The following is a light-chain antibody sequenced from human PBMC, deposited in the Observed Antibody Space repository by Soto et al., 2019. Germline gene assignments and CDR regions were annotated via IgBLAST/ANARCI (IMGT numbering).Light chain of an antibody. Sequence: DIPMTQSPSSLSASVGDRVTITCRASQDIRSDLGWFQQKPGKAPKRLIYAASSLQSGVPSRFSGSGSGTEFTLTISSLQPEDFATYYCLQYNTYPYTFGQGTKLEI. V-gene: IGKV1-17*01. CDR2: AAS. CDR3: LQYNTYPYT. J-gene: IGKJ2*01. CDR1: QDIRSD.